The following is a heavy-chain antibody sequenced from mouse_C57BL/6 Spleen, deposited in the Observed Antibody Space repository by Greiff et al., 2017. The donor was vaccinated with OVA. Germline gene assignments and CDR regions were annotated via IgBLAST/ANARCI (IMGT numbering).Heavy chain of an antibody. CDR2: ISDGGSYT. CDR1: GFTFSSYA. CDR3: ARERTTTVVGGFDY. V-gene: IGHV5-4*01. J-gene: IGHJ2*01. D-gene: IGHD1-1*01. Sequence: EVKLMESGGGLVKPGGSLKLSCAASGFTFSSYAMSWVRQTPEKRLEWVATISDGGSYTYYPDNVKGRFTISRDNAKNNLYLQMSHLKSEDTAMYYCARERTTTVVGGFDYWGQGTTLTVSS.